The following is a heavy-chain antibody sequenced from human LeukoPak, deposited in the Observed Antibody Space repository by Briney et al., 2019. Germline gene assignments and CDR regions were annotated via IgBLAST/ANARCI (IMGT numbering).Heavy chain of an antibody. CDR3: ARSRRRYSSSWYWFDP. CDR2: INPNSGGT. Sequence: ASVKVSCKASGYTFTGYYMHWVRQAPGQGLEWMGWINPNSGGTNYAQKFQGRVTMTRDTSISTAYMELSRLRSDDTAVYYCARSRRRYSSSWYWFDPWGQGTLVTVSS. V-gene: IGHV1-2*02. CDR1: GYTFTGYY. D-gene: IGHD6-13*01. J-gene: IGHJ5*02.